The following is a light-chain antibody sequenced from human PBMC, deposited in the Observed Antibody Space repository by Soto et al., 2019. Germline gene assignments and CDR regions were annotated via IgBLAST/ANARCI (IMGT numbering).Light chain of an antibody. Sequence: EIVMTQSPATLSVSPGERATLSCRASQSVSSNLAWYQQKPGQAPRLLIYGASTRATGIPARFSGSGSGTELTLTISSLQSEDFVVYYCQQYNNWLRTFGQGTKVEIK. CDR3: QQYNNWLRT. J-gene: IGKJ1*01. CDR1: QSVSSN. V-gene: IGKV3-15*01. CDR2: GAS.